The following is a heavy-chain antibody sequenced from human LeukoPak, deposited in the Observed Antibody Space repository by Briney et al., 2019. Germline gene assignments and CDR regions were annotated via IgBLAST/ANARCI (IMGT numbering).Heavy chain of an antibody. CDR2: ISDNGGGT. CDR1: GFTFNKFA. D-gene: IGHD1/OR15-1a*01. CDR3: AKGVAGTHDWFDP. J-gene: IGHJ5*02. Sequence: PGGSLRLSCAASGFTFNKFAMTWVRQAPGKGLQWVSAISDNGGGTYYADSVKGRFTVSRDNSKNMLYLQMNSLRAEDTALYYCAKGVAGTHDWFDPWGQGTLVTVSS. V-gene: IGHV3-23*01.